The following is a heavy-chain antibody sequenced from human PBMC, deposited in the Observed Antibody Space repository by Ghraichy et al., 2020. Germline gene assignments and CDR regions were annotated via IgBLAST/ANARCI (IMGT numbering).Heavy chain of an antibody. D-gene: IGHD6-13*01. CDR2: IRGSGTET. CDR1: GFTFSSFA. CDR3: AKSVAPSARYWYFDL. J-gene: IGHJ2*01. Sequence: GESLRLSCSASGFTFSSFAMTWVRHSPGRGLEWVSSIRGSGTETYYTDSVKGRFTISRDNSNNTLYLQMRSLRPEDMAVYYCAKSVAPSARYWYFDLWGRGTLVPVSS. V-gene: IGHV3-23*01.